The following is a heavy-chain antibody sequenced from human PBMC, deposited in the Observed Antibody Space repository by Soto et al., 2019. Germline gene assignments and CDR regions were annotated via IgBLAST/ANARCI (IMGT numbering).Heavy chain of an antibody. CDR1: GFTFSNYG. J-gene: IGHJ4*02. D-gene: IGHD2-15*01. V-gene: IGHV3-30*18. Sequence: QVQLVESGGGVVQPGRSLRLSCAGSGFTFSNYGLHWVRQAPGKGLEWVAVISYDGSHKYYADSVKGRFTISRDNSNNMLYLQIDSLRGAVTAVYYCAKDGAPRYCGRSSCHPAGAYWGQGTLVTVSS. CDR2: ISYDGSHK. CDR3: AKDGAPRYCGRSSCHPAGAY.